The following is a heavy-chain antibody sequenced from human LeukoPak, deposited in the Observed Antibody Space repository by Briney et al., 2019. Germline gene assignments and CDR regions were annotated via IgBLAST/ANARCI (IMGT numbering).Heavy chain of an antibody. D-gene: IGHD2-8*01. V-gene: IGHV3-7*01. CDR1: GFTFSSYW. J-gene: IGHJ4*02. Sequence: GGSLRLSCAASGFTFSSYWMSWVRQAPGKGLEWVANIKQDGREKYYVDSVKGRFTISRDNAKNSLYLQMNSLRAEDTAVYYCARGRRYCTNGVCYSDYWGQGTLVTVSS. CDR2: IKQDGREK. CDR3: ARGRRYCTNGVCYSDY.